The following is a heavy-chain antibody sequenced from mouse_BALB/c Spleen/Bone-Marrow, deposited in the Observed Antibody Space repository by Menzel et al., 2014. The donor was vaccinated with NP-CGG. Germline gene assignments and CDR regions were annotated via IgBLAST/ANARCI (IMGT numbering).Heavy chain of an antibody. Sequence: EVKLVESGPGLAKPSQSLSLTCTVTGYSITSDYACNWIRQFPGNKLEWMGYISYSGSTSYNPSLKSRISITRDTSKNQFFLQLNSVTTEDTATYYCAREGDYYGSSFDYWGQGTTLTVSS. CDR3: AREGDYYGSSFDY. J-gene: IGHJ2*01. D-gene: IGHD1-1*01. CDR1: GYSITSDYA. CDR2: ISYSGST. V-gene: IGHV3-2*02.